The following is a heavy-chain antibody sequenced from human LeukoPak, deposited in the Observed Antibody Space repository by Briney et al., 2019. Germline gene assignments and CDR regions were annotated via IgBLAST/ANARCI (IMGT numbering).Heavy chain of an antibody. D-gene: IGHD5-12*01. V-gene: IGHV3-21*01. J-gene: IGHJ4*02. CDR1: GFTFSSYS. CDR2: ISSSSSYI. CDR3: ARGRGGGYSGYDPLDY. Sequence: GGSLRLSCAASGFTFSSYSMNWVRQAPGKGLEWVSSISSSSSYIYYADSVKGRFTISRDNAKNSLYLQMNSLRAEDTAVYYCARGRGGGYSGYDPLDYWGQGTLVTVSS.